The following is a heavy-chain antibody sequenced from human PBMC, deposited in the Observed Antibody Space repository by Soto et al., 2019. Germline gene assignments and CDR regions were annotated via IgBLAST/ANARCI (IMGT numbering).Heavy chain of an antibody. CDR1: GFTFSSYS. Sequence: EVQMVESGGGLVKPGGSLRLSCAASGFTFSSYSMNWVRQAPGKGLEWVSSISSSSSYIYYADSVKGRFTISRDNAKNSLYLQMNSLRSEDTAVYYCASDPATVVIADLYFDLWGRGTLVTVSS. V-gene: IGHV3-21*01. CDR3: ASDPATVVIADLYFDL. D-gene: IGHD4-17*01. J-gene: IGHJ2*01. CDR2: ISSSSSYI.